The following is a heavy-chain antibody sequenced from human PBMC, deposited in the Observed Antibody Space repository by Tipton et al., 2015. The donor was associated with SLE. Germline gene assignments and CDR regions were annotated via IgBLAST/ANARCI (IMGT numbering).Heavy chain of an antibody. V-gene: IGHV3-30*02. CDR2: IRYDGSNK. J-gene: IGHJ5*02. D-gene: IGHD2-2*01. CDR1: GFTFSTYG. CDR3: AREKPVPAGLSDWFDP. Sequence: SGFTFSTYGMHWVRQAPGKGLEWVAFIRYDGSNKYYADSVKGRFTISRDNSKNTLYLQMNTLRAEDTAVYYCAREKPVPAGLSDWFDPWGQGTLVTVSS.